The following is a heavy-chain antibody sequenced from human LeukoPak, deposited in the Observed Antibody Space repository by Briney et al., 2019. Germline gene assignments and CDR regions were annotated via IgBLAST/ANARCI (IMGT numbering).Heavy chain of an antibody. V-gene: IGHV1-8*03. Sequence: GASVKVSCKASGYTFTSYDINWVRQATGQGLEWMGWINPNSGNTGYAQKFQGRVTITRNTSISTAYMELSSLRSEDTAVYYCARGPMELRYYYYYMDVWGKGTTVTVSS. CDR3: ARGPMELRYYYYYMDV. CDR2: INPNSGNT. D-gene: IGHD1-7*01. CDR1: GYTFTSYD. J-gene: IGHJ6*03.